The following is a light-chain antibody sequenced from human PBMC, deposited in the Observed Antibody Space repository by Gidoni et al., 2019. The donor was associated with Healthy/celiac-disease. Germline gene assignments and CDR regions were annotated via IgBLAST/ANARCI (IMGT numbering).Light chain of an antibody. CDR2: GAS. Sequence: DIVMTQSPATLSVSPGETATLSSRASQSVSSNVAWYQQKPGQAPRLLIYGASTRATGIPARFSGSGSGTEFTLTISSLQSEDFAVYYCQQYNNWPRTFGQETRLEIK. V-gene: IGKV3-15*01. CDR1: QSVSSN. CDR3: QQYNNWPRT. J-gene: IGKJ5*01.